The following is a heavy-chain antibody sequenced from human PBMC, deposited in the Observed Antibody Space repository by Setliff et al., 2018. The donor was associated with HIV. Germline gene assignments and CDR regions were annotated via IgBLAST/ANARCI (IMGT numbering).Heavy chain of an antibody. CDR3: VRGVTRDISGYYRDEYFQH. Sequence: GASVKVSCKASGYTFTNYYMHWVRQAPGQGLEWMGWISPYNGDTRFAQSLQGRVTLTTDTSTNTAYMEMRTLRSDDTAVYYCVRGVTRDISGYYRDEYFQHWGQGTPVTVSS. CDR2: ISPYNGDT. D-gene: IGHD3-22*01. CDR1: GYTFTNYY. V-gene: IGHV1-18*04. J-gene: IGHJ1*01.